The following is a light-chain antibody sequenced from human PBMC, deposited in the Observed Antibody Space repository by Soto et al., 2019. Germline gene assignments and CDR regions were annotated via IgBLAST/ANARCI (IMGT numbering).Light chain of an antibody. Sequence: DIQMTQSPSTLSASVGDRFTITCRASQSISSWLAWYQQKPGKAPKLLIYAASTLESGAPSRFSGSGSGTEFILTISSLQPDDIATYYCQQYNSYSTFGQGTKVDIK. J-gene: IGKJ1*01. CDR1: QSISSW. CDR2: AAS. V-gene: IGKV1-5*01. CDR3: QQYNSYST.